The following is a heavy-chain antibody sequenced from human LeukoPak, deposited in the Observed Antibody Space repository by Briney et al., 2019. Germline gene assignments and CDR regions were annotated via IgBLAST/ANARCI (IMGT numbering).Heavy chain of an antibody. J-gene: IGHJ4*02. V-gene: IGHV3-23*01. Sequence: PGGSLRLSCAASGFTFSSYAMRWVRQAPGKGLEWVSSISGSGGSTYYADSVKGRFTISRDNAKNTLHLQMNSLRADDTAVYYCAKGGASLFDYWGQGTLVTVSS. D-gene: IGHD1-26*01. CDR3: AKGGASLFDY. CDR1: GFTFSSYA. CDR2: ISGSGGST.